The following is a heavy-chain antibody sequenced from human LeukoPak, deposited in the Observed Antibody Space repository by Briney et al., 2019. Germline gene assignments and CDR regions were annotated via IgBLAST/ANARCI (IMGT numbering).Heavy chain of an antibody. CDR3: ARWYSSSWVRVFDY. J-gene: IGHJ4*02. CDR1: GYTFTGYY. Sequence: ASVKVSCKASGYTFTGYYMHWVRQAPGQGLEWMGRINPNSGGTNYAQKFQGRVTMTRDTSISTAYMELSRLRSDDTAVYYCARWYSSSWVRVFDYWGQGTLVTVSS. D-gene: IGHD6-13*01. CDR2: INPNSGGT. V-gene: IGHV1-2*06.